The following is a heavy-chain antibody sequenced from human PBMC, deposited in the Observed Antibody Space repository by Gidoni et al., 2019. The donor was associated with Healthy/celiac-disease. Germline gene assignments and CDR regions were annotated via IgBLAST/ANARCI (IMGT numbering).Heavy chain of an antibody. V-gene: IGHV3-23*01. Sequence: EVQLLASGGGLVQPGGSLSLSCAASGFTFSSYAMGWVRQAPGEGMEGVSVIGGSGGSTYYADSVEGRFTISRDNSKNTLYLQMNSLRAEDTAVYYCAKARYTAMVRVYFDYWGQGTLVTVSS. CDR3: AKARYTAMVRVYFDY. CDR2: IGGSGGST. J-gene: IGHJ4*02. D-gene: IGHD5-18*01. CDR1: GFTFSSYA.